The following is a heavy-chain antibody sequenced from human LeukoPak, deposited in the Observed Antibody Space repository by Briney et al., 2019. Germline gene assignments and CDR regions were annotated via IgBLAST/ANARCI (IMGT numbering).Heavy chain of an antibody. CDR3: ARGLNDSWTGENY. CDR2: IYYSGST. Sequence: SETLSLTCTVSGGSISSSSYYWGWIRQPPGKGLEWIGSIYYSGSTYYKSSLKSRVTVSVGTSENQFSLKVRYVTAADTAVYYCARGLNDSWTGENYWGQGTLVTVSS. D-gene: IGHD3-3*01. V-gene: IGHV4-39*01. CDR1: GGSISSSSYY. J-gene: IGHJ4*02.